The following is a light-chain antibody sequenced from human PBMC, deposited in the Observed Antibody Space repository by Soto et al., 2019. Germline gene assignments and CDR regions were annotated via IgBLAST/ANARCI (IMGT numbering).Light chain of an antibody. Sequence: EVVLTQSPGTLSLPPGERATLSCRASQSVRSCYLAWYQQKPGQAPRLLIYGASSRVTGIPDRFSGSGSETDFTHTISRLEPEDSAVYYCHQYDGSPPKLTIGVGTKVEIK. V-gene: IGKV3-20*01. CDR3: HQYDGSPPKLT. J-gene: IGKJ4*01. CDR1: QSVRSCY. CDR2: GAS.